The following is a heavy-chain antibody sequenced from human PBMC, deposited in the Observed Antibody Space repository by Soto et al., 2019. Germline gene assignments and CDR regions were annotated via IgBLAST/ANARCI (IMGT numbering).Heavy chain of an antibody. D-gene: IGHD3-10*01. V-gene: IGHV1-18*04. J-gene: IGHJ3*02. Sequence: QGKLVQSGPEVKKPGASVKVSCTASGYSFSGYDITWVRQAPGQGLEWLGWVSTSIRSTMSAEKLQGRLTMTTDTSTTTDYMEQRGLTSDDTAVYYCARDSGAALYGEDALDIWGQGTMVSVSS. CDR3: ARDSGAALYGEDALDI. CDR2: VSTSIRST. CDR1: GYSFSGYD.